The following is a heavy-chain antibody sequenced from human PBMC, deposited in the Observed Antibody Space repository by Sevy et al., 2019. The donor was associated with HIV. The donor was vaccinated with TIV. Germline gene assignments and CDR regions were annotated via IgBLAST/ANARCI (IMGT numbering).Heavy chain of an antibody. J-gene: IGHJ4*02. CDR3: TRGYYYDSSGYSDY. D-gene: IGHD3-22*01. V-gene: IGHV3-49*03. CDR2: IRSKDYGGAT. Sequence: GGSLRLSCTGSGFTFGDYAMSWSRQAPGMGLEWVGFIRSKDYGGATEYAASVKGRFTISRDDSKSIADLQMNSLKTEDTAVYYCTRGYYYDSSGYSDYWGQGTLVTVSS. CDR1: GFTFGDYA.